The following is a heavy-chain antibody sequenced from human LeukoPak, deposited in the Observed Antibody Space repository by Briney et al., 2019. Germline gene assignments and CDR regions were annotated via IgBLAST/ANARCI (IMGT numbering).Heavy chain of an antibody. V-gene: IGHV4-38-2*02. Sequence: SETLSLTCTVSGYSISSGYYWGWIRQPPGKGLERIGSIYHSGSTYYNPSLKSRVTISVDTSKNQFSLKLSSVTAADTAVYYCARVGDYALKDWGQGTLVTVSS. J-gene: IGHJ4*02. D-gene: IGHD3-16*01. CDR2: IYHSGST. CDR1: GYSISSGYY. CDR3: ARVGDYALKD.